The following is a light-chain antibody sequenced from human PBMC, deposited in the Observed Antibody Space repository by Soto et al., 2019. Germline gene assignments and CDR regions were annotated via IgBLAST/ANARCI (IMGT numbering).Light chain of an antibody. J-gene: IGLJ3*02. CDR2: TNN. V-gene: IGLV1-44*01. Sequence: QSVLTQPPSASGTPGQRVTISCSGSSSNIGSKPVNWYQQLPGAAPKLLIYTNNQRPSGVPVRFSGSKSGTSASLAISGLQYEDEADYYCATWDVGLNVWLFGGGTQLTVL. CDR3: ATWDVGLNVWL. CDR1: SSNIGSKP.